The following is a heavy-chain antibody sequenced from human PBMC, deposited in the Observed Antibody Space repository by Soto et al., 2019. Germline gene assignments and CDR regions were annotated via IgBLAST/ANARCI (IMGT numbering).Heavy chain of an antibody. CDR2: IKQDGSEK. Sequence: GGSLRLSCAASGFTFSSYWMSWVRQAPGKGLEWVANIKQDGSEKYYVDSVKGRFTISRDNAKNSLYLQMNSLRAEDTAVYYCARSPGYSSSWLGDYFDYWGQGTLVTVS. CDR1: GFTFSSYW. D-gene: IGHD6-13*01. V-gene: IGHV3-7*02. CDR3: ARSPGYSSSWLGDYFDY. J-gene: IGHJ4*02.